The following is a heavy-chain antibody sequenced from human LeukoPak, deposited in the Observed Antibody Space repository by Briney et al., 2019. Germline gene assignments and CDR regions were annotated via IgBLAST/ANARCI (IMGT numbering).Heavy chain of an antibody. D-gene: IGHD4-17*01. Sequence: GRSLRLSCAVSGFTFSSHVMSWVRQAPGKGLEWVSAISNSGDSTSYADSVKGRLTISRDNSKSTLYLQMNSLRAEDTAVYYCASTGYGVRDYWGQGTLVTVSS. CDR1: GFTFSSHV. CDR3: ASTGYGVRDY. CDR2: ISNSGDST. J-gene: IGHJ4*02. V-gene: IGHV3-23*01.